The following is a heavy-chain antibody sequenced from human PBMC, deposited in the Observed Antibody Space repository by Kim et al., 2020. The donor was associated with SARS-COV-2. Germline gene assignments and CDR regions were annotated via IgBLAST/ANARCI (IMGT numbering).Heavy chain of an antibody. D-gene: IGHD2-21*01. J-gene: IGHJ5*02. CDR2: ISYDGSNK. Sequence: GGFLRLSCAASGFTFSSYAMHWVRQAPGKGLEWVAVISYDGSNKYYADSVKGRFTISRDNSKKTLYLQMNSLRAEDTAVYYCARGVVVVIAIRVPPIDP. CDR1: GFTFSSYA. V-gene: IGHV3-30-3*01. CDR3: ARGVVVVIAIRVPPIDP.